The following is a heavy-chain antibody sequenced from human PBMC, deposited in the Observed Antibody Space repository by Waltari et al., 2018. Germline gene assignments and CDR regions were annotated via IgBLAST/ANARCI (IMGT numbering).Heavy chain of an antibody. Sequence: QVQLVQSGAEVKKPGASVKVSCKASGYTFTGYYMPWVRQAPGQGLEWMGWINPNSGDTNYAQKFQGRVTMTRDTSISTAYMELSRLRSDDTAVYYCARGPLEWFLRWVDYWGQGTLVTVSS. J-gene: IGHJ4*02. D-gene: IGHD3-3*01. V-gene: IGHV1-2*02. CDR2: INPNSGDT. CDR1: GYTFTGYY. CDR3: ARGPLEWFLRWVDY.